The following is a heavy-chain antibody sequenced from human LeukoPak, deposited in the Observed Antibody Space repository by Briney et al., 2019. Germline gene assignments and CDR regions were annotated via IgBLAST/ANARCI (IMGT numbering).Heavy chain of an antibody. J-gene: IGHJ5*02. Sequence: PSETLSLTCTVSGGSISSYYWSWIRQPPGKGLEWIGYIYYSGSTNYNPSLKSRVTMSVDTSKSQFSLKLSSVTAADTAVYYCAREVSITGNTEESWFHPWGQGALVTVSS. CDR1: GGSISSYY. D-gene: IGHD1-7*01. V-gene: IGHV4-59*12. CDR2: IYYSGST. CDR3: AREVSITGNTEESWFHP.